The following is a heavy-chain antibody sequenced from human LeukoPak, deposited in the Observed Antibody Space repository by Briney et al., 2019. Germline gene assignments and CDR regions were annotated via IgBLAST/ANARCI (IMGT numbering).Heavy chain of an antibody. Sequence: PSETLSLTCAVYDGSLSGYYWSWIRQPPGKGLEWIGEINHSGSTNYNPSLMSRVTISVDTSKNQFSLRLSSVTAADTAVYYCARGPDSGSYYAWFDPWGQGTLVTVSS. CDR2: INHSGST. CDR1: DGSLSGYY. D-gene: IGHD1-26*01. V-gene: IGHV4-34*01. CDR3: ARGPDSGSYYAWFDP. J-gene: IGHJ5*02.